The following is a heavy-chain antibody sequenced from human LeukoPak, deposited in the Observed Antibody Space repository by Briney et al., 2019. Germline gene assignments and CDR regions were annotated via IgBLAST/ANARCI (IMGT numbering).Heavy chain of an antibody. CDR1: GFTFSSYW. CDR3: ARERAVSGWFDP. D-gene: IGHD6-19*01. V-gene: IGHV3-53*01. Sequence: PGGSLRLSCAASGFTFSSYWMHWVRQAPGKGLEWVSVIYSGGRTYYADSVKGRFTISRDNSKNTLYLQMNSLRAEDTAVYYCARERAVSGWFDPWGQGTLVTVSS. CDR2: IYSGGRT. J-gene: IGHJ5*02.